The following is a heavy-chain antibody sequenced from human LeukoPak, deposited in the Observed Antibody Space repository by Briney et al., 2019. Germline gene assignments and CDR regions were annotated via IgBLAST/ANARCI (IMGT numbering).Heavy chain of an antibody. CDR1: GFTFGSYW. V-gene: IGHV3-7*01. Sequence: PGGSLRLSCAASGFTFGSYWMSWVRQAPGKGLEWVANIKQDGSEKYYVDSVKSRFTISRDNAKNSLYLQMNSLRAEDTAVYYCARSAGYSYGYGMDVWGQGTTVTVSS. CDR3: ARSAGYSYGYGMDV. J-gene: IGHJ6*02. D-gene: IGHD5-18*01. CDR2: IKQDGSEK.